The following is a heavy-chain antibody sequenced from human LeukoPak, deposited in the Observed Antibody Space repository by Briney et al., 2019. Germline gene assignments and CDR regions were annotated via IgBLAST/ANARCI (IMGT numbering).Heavy chain of an antibody. CDR1: GFTFSDYY. Sequence: GGSLRLSCAASGFTFSDYYMSWIRQAPGKGLEWVSYISSSGSTIYYADSVKGRFTISRDNSKNTLYLQMNSLRAEDTAVYYCAGILVGATSFDYWGQGTLVTVSS. D-gene: IGHD1-26*01. CDR3: AGILVGATSFDY. V-gene: IGHV3-11*01. CDR2: ISSSGSTI. J-gene: IGHJ4*02.